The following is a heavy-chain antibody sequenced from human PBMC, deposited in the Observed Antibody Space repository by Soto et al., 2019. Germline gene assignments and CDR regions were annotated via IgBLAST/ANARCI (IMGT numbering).Heavy chain of an antibody. V-gene: IGHV3-23*01. CDR2: ITDTGGDA. Sequence: VGPLRLSCDASGLTFGSRAMTWVRQAPGDGLQWVSTITDTGGDAKYSDSEWGRFVISRDNSKKTLYLQMNSLRAEDAAIYYCATSPKVISTSFVYWGQGSLVTVSS. CDR3: ATSPKVISTSFVY. CDR1: GLTFGSRA. D-gene: IGHD3-22*01. J-gene: IGHJ4*02.